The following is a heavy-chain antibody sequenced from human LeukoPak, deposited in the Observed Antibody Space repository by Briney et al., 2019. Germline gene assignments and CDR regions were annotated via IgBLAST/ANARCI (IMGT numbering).Heavy chain of an antibody. CDR3: ARVVCSSSSCEKRGAFDI. Sequence: SETLSLTCTVSGGSISSSSYYCGRIRQPPGKGLEWIGSIYYSGSTNYNPSLQSRVTISVDTSKNQFSLKLNSVTAADTAVYYCARVVCSSSSCEKRGAFDIWGQGTVVTVSS. D-gene: IGHD2-2*01. J-gene: IGHJ3*02. V-gene: IGHV4-39*07. CDR1: GGSISSSSYY. CDR2: IYYSGST.